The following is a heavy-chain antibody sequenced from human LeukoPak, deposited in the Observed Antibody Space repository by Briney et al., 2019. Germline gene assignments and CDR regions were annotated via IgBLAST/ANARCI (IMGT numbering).Heavy chain of an antibody. CDR1: GFTLSSYW. V-gene: IGHV3-21*01. J-gene: IGHJ4*02. CDR2: ISSSSSYI. D-gene: IGHD2-2*01. Sequence: GGSLRLSCAASGFTLSSYWMHWVRHVPGKGLEWVSSISSSSSYIYYADSVKGRFTISRDNAKNSLYLQMNSLRAEDTAVYYCASTKGPVPAANDYWGQGTLVTVSS. CDR3: ASTKGPVPAANDY.